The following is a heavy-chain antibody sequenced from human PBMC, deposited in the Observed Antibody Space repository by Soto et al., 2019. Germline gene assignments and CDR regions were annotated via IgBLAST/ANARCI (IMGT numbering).Heavy chain of an antibody. CDR1: GYTFTGYY. J-gene: IGHJ6*02. V-gene: IGHV1-2*04. Sequence: GASVKVSCKASGYTFTGYYIHWVRQPPGQGLEWMGWINPNSGGTNYAQKFQGWVTMTRDTSISTAYMELSRLRSDDTAVYYCASLASSQIAVGPRYYYYGMDVWGQGTTVTVSS. D-gene: IGHD6-19*01. CDR3: ASLASSQIAVGPRYYYYGMDV. CDR2: INPNSGGT.